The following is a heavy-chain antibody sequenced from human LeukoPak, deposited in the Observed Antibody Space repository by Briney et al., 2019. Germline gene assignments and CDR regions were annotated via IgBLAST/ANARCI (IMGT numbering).Heavy chain of an antibody. D-gene: IGHD6-6*01. V-gene: IGHV4-34*01. CDR3: ARTPQIAARPYYFDY. J-gene: IGHJ4*02. Sequence: SETLSLTCAVYGGSFSGYYWSWIRQPPGKGLEWIGEINHSGSTNYNPSLKSRVTISVDTSKHQFSLNLSSVTAADTAVYYCARTPQIAARPYYFDYWGQGTLVTVSS. CDR2: INHSGST. CDR1: GGSFSGYY.